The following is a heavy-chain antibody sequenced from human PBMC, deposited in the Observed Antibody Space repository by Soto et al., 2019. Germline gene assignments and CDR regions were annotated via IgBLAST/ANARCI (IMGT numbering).Heavy chain of an antibody. CDR1: GFTFSSYG. Sequence: PGGSLRLSCAASGFTFSSYGMHWVRQAPGKGLEWVAVIWYDGSNKYYADSVKGRFTISRDNSKNTLYLQMNSLRAEDTAVYYCARERGYNWNHLPPDYWGQGTRVTVSS. J-gene: IGHJ4*02. V-gene: IGHV3-33*01. CDR2: IWYDGSNK. CDR3: ARERGYNWNHLPPDY. D-gene: IGHD1-20*01.